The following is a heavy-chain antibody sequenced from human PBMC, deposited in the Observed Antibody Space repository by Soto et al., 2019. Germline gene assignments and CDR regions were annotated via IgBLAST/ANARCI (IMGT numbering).Heavy chain of an antibody. D-gene: IGHD3-10*01. CDR2: IYYSGST. CDR1: GGSISSSSYY. J-gene: IGHJ3*02. CDR3: ARHNFGITENAFDI. Sequence: PSETLSLTCTVSGGSISSSSYYWGWIRQPPGKGLEWIGSIYYSGSTYYNPSLKSRVTISVDTSKNQFSLKLSSVTAADTAVYYCARHNFGITENAFDIWGQGTMVTVSS. V-gene: IGHV4-39*01.